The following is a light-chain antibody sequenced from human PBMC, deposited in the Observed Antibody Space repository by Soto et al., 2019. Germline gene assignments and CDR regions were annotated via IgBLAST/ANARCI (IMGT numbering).Light chain of an antibody. CDR1: QTFGRW. Sequence: DIQMTQSPSTPSASVGDRVTITCRASQTFGRWLAWFQQKPGKAPKLLIYEASNLESGVPSRFSGSGSGTEFTLTISSLQPDDLATYYCEQYNSYLWTFGQGKRWIS. V-gene: IGKV1-5*03. CDR3: EQYNSYLWT. J-gene: IGKJ1*01. CDR2: EAS.